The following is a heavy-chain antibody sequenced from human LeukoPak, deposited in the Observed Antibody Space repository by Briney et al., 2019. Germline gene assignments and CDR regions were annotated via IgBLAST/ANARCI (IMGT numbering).Heavy chain of an antibody. Sequence: GGSLRLSCAASGFTFSSYWMYWVRQAPGKGLVWVSRINSDGSSTSYADSVKGRFTISRDNAKNTLYLQMNSLRAEDTAVYYCARDLNYYDSSGQIAYWGQGTLVTVSS. D-gene: IGHD3-22*01. V-gene: IGHV3-74*01. CDR2: INSDGSST. CDR3: ARDLNYYDSSGQIAY. CDR1: GFTFSSYW. J-gene: IGHJ4*02.